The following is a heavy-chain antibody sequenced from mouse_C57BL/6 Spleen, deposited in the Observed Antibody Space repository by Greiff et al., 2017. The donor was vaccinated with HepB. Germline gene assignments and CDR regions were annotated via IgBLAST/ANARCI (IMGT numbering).Heavy chain of an antibody. CDR2: IRSKSSNYAT. J-gene: IGHJ2*01. D-gene: IGHD2-2*01. Sequence: EVQLQESGGGLVQPQGSLKLSCAASGFTFNTYAMHWVRQAPGKGLEWVARIRSKSSNYATYYADSVKDRFTISRDDSQSMLYLQMNNLKTEDTAMYYCVRERYGYDVDYFDYWGQGTTLTVSS. CDR3: VRERYGYDVDYFDY. V-gene: IGHV10-3*01. CDR1: GFTFNTYA.